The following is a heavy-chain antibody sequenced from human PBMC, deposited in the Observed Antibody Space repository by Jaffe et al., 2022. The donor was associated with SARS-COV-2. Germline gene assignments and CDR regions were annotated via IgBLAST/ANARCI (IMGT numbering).Heavy chain of an antibody. V-gene: IGHV3-30-3*01. J-gene: IGHJ4*02. D-gene: IGHD6-19*01. Sequence: QVQLVESGGGVVQPGRSLRLSCAASGFTFSSYAMHWVRQAPGKGLEWVAVISYDGSNKYYADSVKGRFTISRDNSKNTLYLQMNSLRAEDTAVYYCARDLGGGIAVAVPGGYWGQGTLVTVSS. CDR2: ISYDGSNK. CDR3: ARDLGGGIAVAVPGGY. CDR1: GFTFSSYA.